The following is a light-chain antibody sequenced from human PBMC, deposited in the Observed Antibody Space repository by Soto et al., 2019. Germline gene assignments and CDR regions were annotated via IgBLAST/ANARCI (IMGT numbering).Light chain of an antibody. Sequence: QSALTQPPSASGSPGQSVTMSCTGTSSDVGAYNYVSWYQQHPGKAPKLVIYEVNKRPSGVPDRFSGSKSGSTASLTVSGLHADDEADYYCSSYADYTHVAIGGGTKLTVL. J-gene: IGLJ2*01. CDR3: SSYADYTHVA. CDR1: SSDVGAYNY. CDR2: EVN. V-gene: IGLV2-8*01.